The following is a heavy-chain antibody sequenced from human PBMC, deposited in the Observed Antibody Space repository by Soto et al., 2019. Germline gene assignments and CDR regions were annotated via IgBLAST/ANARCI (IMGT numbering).Heavy chain of an antibody. Sequence: SVKVSCKASGGTFSSYTISWVRQAPGQGLEWMGRIIPILGIANYAQKFQGRVTITADKSTSTAYMELSSLRSEDTAVYYCARGVDIVEGDAFDIWGQGTMVTVSS. D-gene: IGHD2-2*03. CDR3: ARGVDIVEGDAFDI. CDR2: IIPILGIA. V-gene: IGHV1-69*02. CDR1: GGTFSSYT. J-gene: IGHJ3*02.